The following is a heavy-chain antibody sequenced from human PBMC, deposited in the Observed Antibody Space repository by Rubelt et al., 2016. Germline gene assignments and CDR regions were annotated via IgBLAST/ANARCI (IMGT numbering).Heavy chain of an antibody. Sequence: GRQMPGKGLEWMGIIYARDSDTRYSPSFQGQVTISADKSITTAYLQWSSLKASDTAMYYCARRFGYCTTTTCYAAVDYWGQGTLVTVSS. CDR3: ARRFGYCTTTTCYAAVDY. V-gene: IGHV5-51*01. D-gene: IGHD2-2*03. CDR2: IYARDSDT. J-gene: IGHJ4*02.